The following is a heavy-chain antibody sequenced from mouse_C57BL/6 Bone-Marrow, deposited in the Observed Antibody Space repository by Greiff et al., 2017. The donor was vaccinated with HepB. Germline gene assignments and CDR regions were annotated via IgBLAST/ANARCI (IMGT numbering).Heavy chain of an antibody. CDR3: VRQETAQATGAMDY. J-gene: IGHJ4*01. CDR2: IRSKSNNYAT. V-gene: IGHV10-1*01. D-gene: IGHD3-2*02. CDR1: GFSFNTYA. Sequence: GGGLVQPKGSLKLSCAASGFSFNTYAMNWVRQAPGKGLEWVARIRSKSNNYATYYADSVKDRFTISRDDSESMLYLQMNNLKTEDTAMYYCVRQETAQATGAMDYWGQGTSVTVSS.